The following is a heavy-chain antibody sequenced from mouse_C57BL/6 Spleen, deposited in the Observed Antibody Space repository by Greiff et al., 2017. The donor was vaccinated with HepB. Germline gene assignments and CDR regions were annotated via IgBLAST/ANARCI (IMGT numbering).Heavy chain of an antibody. V-gene: IGHV5-9-1*02. CDR1: GFTFSSYA. CDR3: TRDYDEGTWFAY. CDR2: ISSGGDYI. J-gene: IGHJ3*01. D-gene: IGHD2-4*01. Sequence: EVKLMESGEGLVKPGGSLKLSCAASGFTFSSYAMSWVRQTPEKRLEWVAYISSGGDYIYYADTVKGRFTISRDNARNTLYLQMSSLKSEDTAMYYCTRDYDEGTWFAYWGQGTLVTVSA.